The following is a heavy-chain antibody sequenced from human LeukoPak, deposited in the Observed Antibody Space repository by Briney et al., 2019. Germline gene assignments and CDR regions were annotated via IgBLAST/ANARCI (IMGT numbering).Heavy chain of an antibody. Sequence: SETLSLTCAVDGGSFSVYFCSWIRQTPGKWLEWIGETDHSGTTNYNPSLKSGVIISPDTSKSQFSLKVNSVTAADTAVYYCARAYKASPLHNAIDSWGQGTLVTVSS. J-gene: IGHJ4*02. V-gene: IGHV4-34*01. CDR2: TDHSGTT. CDR3: ARAYKASPLHNAIDS. D-gene: IGHD1-14*01. CDR1: GGSFSVYF.